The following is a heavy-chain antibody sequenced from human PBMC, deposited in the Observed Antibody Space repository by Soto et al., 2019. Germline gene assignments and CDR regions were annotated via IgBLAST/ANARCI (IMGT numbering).Heavy chain of an antibody. Sequence: EVQLLESGGGLVQPGGSLRLPCAASGSTFSSYALSWVRQAPGKGLGWVSAISGSGGSTYYAASVKGRFTISRDNSKNTLYLQMNSLRAEDTAVYYCAKDIWGYSYGYVGYWGQGTLVTVSS. CDR1: GSTFSSYA. V-gene: IGHV3-23*01. J-gene: IGHJ4*02. D-gene: IGHD5-18*01. CDR2: ISGSGGST. CDR3: AKDIWGYSYGYVGY.